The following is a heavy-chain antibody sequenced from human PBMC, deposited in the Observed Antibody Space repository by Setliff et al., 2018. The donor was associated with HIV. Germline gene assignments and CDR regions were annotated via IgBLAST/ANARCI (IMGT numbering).Heavy chain of an antibody. V-gene: IGHV4-4*07. D-gene: IGHD1-26*01. CDR1: GGSMSSYY. J-gene: IGHJ6*04. Sequence: TLSLTCTVSGGSMSSYYWSWIRQPAGKGLEWIGRVLTSGSPNYNPSLKSRVTMSVDTSKNQLSLKLSSVTAADTAVYYCASAIVGLGYNFFSVDVWGKGTTVTVS. CDR2: VLTSGSP. CDR3: ASAIVGLGYNFFSVDV.